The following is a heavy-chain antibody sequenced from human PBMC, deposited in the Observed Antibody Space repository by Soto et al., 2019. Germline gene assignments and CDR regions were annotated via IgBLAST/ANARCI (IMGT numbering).Heavy chain of an antibody. CDR1: GFTFSNYN. CDR3: ARKGYGDYGPMDV. CDR2: ITTSSIYK. Sequence: EVQVVEPGGGLVKPGGSLRLSCAASGFTFSNYNMNWVRQAPGKGLEWVSYITTSSIYKYYADSVKGRFTISRDNAENSLYLQMNSLRAEDTAVYYGARKGYGDYGPMDVWGQGTTVTVSS. J-gene: IGHJ6*02. D-gene: IGHD4-17*01. V-gene: IGHV3-21*01.